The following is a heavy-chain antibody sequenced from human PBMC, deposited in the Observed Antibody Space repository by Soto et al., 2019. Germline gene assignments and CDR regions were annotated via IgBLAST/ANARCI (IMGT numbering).Heavy chain of an antibody. D-gene: IGHD1-26*01. Sequence: QVQLQESGPGLVKPSETLSLTCTVSGGSISSYYWSWIRQPPGKGLEWIAYIYYTGSTNYNPSLKSRXXLXAXXSKNQLPLNLSSVTAADTAMYYCARVDTSASYFDSWGQATLVTVSS. V-gene: IGHV4-59*01. CDR1: GGSISSYY. J-gene: IGHJ4*02. CDR3: ARVDTSASYFDS. CDR2: IYYTGST.